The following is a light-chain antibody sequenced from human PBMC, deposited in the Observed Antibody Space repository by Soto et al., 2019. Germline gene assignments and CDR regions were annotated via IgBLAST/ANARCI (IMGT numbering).Light chain of an antibody. Sequence: ERVMTQSPATLSVSPWERATLSCRASQSVSSNLAWYQQKPGQAPRLVIYGASTRATGIPARFSGSGPGTDFTLTINSLEPEDFAVYYCQQRSNWPSITFGQGTRLEIK. V-gene: IGKV3D-11*02. CDR1: QSVSSN. CDR2: GAS. CDR3: QQRSNWPSIT. J-gene: IGKJ5*01.